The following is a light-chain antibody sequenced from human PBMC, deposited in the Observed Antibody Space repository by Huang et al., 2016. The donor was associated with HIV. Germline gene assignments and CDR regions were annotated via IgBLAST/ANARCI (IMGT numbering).Light chain of an antibody. J-gene: IGKJ2*01. V-gene: IGKV1-39*01. Sequence: DPQMTQSPSSLSASVGDRVTITCRASENIDKYLNWYQQRPGKAPKLLMYEASSLESGVPSRFSGSGSGTEFTLTISSLQPEDFATYYCQQSFSTPYTFGQGTKLDIK. CDR1: ENIDKY. CDR2: EAS. CDR3: QQSFSTPYT.